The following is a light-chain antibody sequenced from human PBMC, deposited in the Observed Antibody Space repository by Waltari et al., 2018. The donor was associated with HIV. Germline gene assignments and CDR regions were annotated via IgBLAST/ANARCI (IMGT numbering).Light chain of an antibody. CDR1: SSNIGVNS. J-gene: IGLJ1*01. V-gene: IGLV1-44*01. CDR2: NNV. Sequence: QSVLTQPPSASGTPGQRVAISCSGSSSNIGVNSVNWYQQLPGTAPKPLIYNNVQHPSGVPDRFSGSKSGTSASLAISGLQSEDEADYYCAAWDDSLIGHVFGSGTRVTVL. CDR3: AAWDDSLIGHV.